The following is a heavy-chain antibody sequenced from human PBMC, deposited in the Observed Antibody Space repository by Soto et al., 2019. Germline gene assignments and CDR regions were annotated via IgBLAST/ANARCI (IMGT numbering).Heavy chain of an antibody. D-gene: IGHD6-13*01. CDR3: ARSIAAAFGFDY. CDR2: ISAYSGST. Sequence: QVQLVQSGAEVKKPGASVKVSCKASGYTFTSYGISWVRQAPGQGLEWMGWISAYSGSTNYAQKLQGRVTMTTDTCTSTASMELRSLSSDDTAVYYCARSIAAAFGFDYWGQGTLVTVSS. CDR1: GYTFTSYG. J-gene: IGHJ4*02. V-gene: IGHV1-18*01.